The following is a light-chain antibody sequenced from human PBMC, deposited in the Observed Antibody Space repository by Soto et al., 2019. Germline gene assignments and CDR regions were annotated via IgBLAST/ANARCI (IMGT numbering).Light chain of an antibody. V-gene: IGLV2-14*01. CDR2: DVS. CDR3: SSYASSITVV. Sequence: QSALTQPASVSGSPGQGITISCTGTSTDVGGYNYVSWYQQHPGKAPKLMIYDVSSRPSGVSNRFSGSKAGNTASLTISGLQAEDEADYFCSSYASSITVVFGGGTKLTVL. J-gene: IGLJ2*01. CDR1: STDVGGYNY.